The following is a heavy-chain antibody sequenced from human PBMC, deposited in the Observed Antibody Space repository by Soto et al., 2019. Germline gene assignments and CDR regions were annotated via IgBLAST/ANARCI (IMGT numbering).Heavy chain of an antibody. V-gene: IGHV4-30-4*01. CDR1: GGSISSGDYY. Sequence: QVQLQESGPGLVKPSQTLSLTCTVSGGSISSGDYYWSWIRQPPGKGLEWIGYIYYSGSTYYNPSLKRRVTISVDTSKNQFSLKLSSVTAADTAVYYCARDPDYDILTGYHYGMDVWGQGTTVTVSS. D-gene: IGHD3-9*01. CDR2: IYYSGST. CDR3: ARDPDYDILTGYHYGMDV. J-gene: IGHJ6*02.